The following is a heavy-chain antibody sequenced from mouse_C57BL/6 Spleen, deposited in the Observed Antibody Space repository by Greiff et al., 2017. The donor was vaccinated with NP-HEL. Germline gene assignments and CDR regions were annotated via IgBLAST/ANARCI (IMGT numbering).Heavy chain of an antibody. CDR1: GYAFSSSW. CDR2: IYPGDGDT. V-gene: IGHV1-82*01. J-gene: IGHJ2*01. D-gene: IGHD2-12*01. Sequence: QVQLQQSGPELVKPGASVKISCKASGYAFSSSWMNWVKQRPGKGLEWIGRIYPGDGDTNYNGKFKGKATLTADKSSSTAYMQLSSLTSEDSAVYFCAGLTTGDFDYWGQGTTLTVSS. CDR3: AGLTTGDFDY.